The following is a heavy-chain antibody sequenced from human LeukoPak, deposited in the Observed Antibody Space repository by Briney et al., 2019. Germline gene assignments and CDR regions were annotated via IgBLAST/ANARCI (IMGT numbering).Heavy chain of an antibody. V-gene: IGHV4-59*12. CDR2: IYYSGST. CDR3: ARPATIYYYYMDV. Sequence: SPSETLSLTCTVSGGSISSYYWSWIRQPPGKGLEWIGYIYYSGSTNYNPSLKSRVTISVDTSKNQFSLKLSSVTAADTAVYYCARPATIYYYYMDVWAKGPRSPSP. D-gene: IGHD5-12*01. CDR1: GGSISSYY. J-gene: IGHJ6*03.